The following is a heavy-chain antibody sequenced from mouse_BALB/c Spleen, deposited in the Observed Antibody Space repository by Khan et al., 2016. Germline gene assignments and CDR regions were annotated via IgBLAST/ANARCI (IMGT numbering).Heavy chain of an antibody. CDR2: INPNNGGT. J-gene: IGHJ3*01. D-gene: IGHD2-14*01. CDR3: ARSEERYDSWFAY. Sequence: VRLQQSGPELVKPGASVKIPCKASGFTFSDYNMDWVKQSHGKSLEWIGDINPNNGGTIYNQKFKGKATLTVDKSSSLAYMELRSLTSEDTAVYYCARSEERYDSWFAYWGQGTLVTVSA. V-gene: IGHV1-18*01. CDR1: GFTFSDYN.